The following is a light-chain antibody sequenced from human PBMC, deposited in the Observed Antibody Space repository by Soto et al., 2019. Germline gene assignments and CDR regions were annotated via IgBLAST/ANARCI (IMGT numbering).Light chain of an antibody. CDR3: LLYGRSSEWT. J-gene: IGKJ1*01. CDR1: QSVSSSY. Sequence: EMVLTQSTGTLSLSPGETATLSCRASQSVSSSYLAWCLRKPGQAPRLLIYGASSRATGIPDRFSVSGSGTDLLITIRSLEPEDFAVYCCLLYGRSSEWTVGRGTKVEIK. V-gene: IGKV3-20*01. CDR2: GAS.